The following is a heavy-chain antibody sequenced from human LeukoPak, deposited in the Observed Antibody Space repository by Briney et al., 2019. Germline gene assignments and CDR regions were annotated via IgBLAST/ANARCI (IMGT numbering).Heavy chain of an antibody. J-gene: IGHJ4*02. CDR3: TRSGITMVQGVPDY. D-gene: IGHD3-10*01. CDR1: GFTFGDYA. CDR2: IRSKAYGGTT. Sequence: GGSLRLSCTASGFTFGDYAMSWFRQAPGKGLEWVGFIRSKAYGGTTEYAASVKGRFTISRDDSKSIAYLQMNSLKTEDTAVYYCTRSGITMVQGVPDYWGQGTLVTVSS. V-gene: IGHV3-49*03.